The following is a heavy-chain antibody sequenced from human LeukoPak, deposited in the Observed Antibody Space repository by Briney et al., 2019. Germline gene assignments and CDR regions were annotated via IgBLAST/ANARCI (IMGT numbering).Heavy chain of an antibody. J-gene: IGHJ4*02. CDR2: ISWNSGLL. V-gene: IGHV3-9*01. CDR3: AKDRYSSNWYYFDF. Sequence: GGSLRLSCAASGFTFDDYAMHWVRQAPGKGLEWVSGISWNSGLLGYADSVKGRFTISRDNAKNSLFLQMNSLRPEDTALYYCAKDRYSSNWYYFDFWGQGTLVTVSS. CDR1: GFTFDDYA. D-gene: IGHD6-13*01.